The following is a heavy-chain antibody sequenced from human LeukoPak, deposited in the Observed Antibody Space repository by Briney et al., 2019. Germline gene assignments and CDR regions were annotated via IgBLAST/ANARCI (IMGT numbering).Heavy chain of an antibody. V-gene: IGHV4-34*01. CDR3: ARSRRYCSSTSCYAGGIFDY. CDR1: GGSFSGYY. Sequence: SETLSLTCAVYGGSFSGYYWSWIRQAPGRGLEWIGEINHSGSTNYNPSLKSRVTISVDTSKNQFSLKLSSVTAADTAVYYCARSRRYCSSTSCYAGGIFDYWGQGTLVTVSS. J-gene: IGHJ4*02. CDR2: INHSGST. D-gene: IGHD2-2*01.